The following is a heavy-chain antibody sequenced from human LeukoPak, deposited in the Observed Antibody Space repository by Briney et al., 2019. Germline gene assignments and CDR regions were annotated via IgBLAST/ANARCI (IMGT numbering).Heavy chain of an antibody. CDR1: GGSISSYY. CDR3: ARHQRGRNSSGWFAFDY. V-gene: IGHV4-59*08. Sequence: PSETLSLTCTVSGGSISSYYWSWIRQPPGKGLEWIGYIYYSGSTNYNPSLKSRVTISVDTSKNQFSLKLSSVTAADTAVYYCARHQRGRNSSGWFAFDYWGQGTLVTVSS. D-gene: IGHD6-19*01. J-gene: IGHJ4*02. CDR2: IYYSGST.